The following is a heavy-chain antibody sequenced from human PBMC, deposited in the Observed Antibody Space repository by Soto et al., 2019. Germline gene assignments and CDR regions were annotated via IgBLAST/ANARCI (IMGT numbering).Heavy chain of an antibody. CDR1: GYTFTSYY. D-gene: IGHD6-6*01. CDR2: INPSGGST. CDR3: ARAAVRARQSQTLDY. V-gene: IGHV1-46*01. Sequence: ASVKVSCKASGYTFTSYYMHWVRQAPGQGLEWMGIINPSGGSTSYAQKFQGRVTMTRDTSTSTVYMELSSLRSEDTATYYCARAAVRARQSQTLDYWGQGTLVTVSS. J-gene: IGHJ4*02.